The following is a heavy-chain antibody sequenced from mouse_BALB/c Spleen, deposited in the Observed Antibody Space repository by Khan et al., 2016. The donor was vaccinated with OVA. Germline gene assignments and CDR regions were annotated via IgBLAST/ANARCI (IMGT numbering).Heavy chain of an antibody. V-gene: IGHV1S81*02. Sequence: QVQLQQSGAELVKPGASVKLSCKASGYTFTSYYIYWVKQRPGQGLEWIGEINPSNGGTNFNEKFKNKATLTVDKSSSTTYMQLSSLTSEDSAGYYCTRGGYSSFAYWGQGTLVTVSA. CDR2: INPSNGGT. J-gene: IGHJ3*01. D-gene: IGHD1-3*01. CDR1: GYTFTSYY. CDR3: TRGGYSSFAY.